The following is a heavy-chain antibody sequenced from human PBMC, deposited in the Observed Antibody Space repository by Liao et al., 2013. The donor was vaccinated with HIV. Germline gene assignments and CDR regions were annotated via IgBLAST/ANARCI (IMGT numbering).Heavy chain of an antibody. CDR3: ARGPYCSGGSCYYFYYMDV. CDR2: IHPTGNT. J-gene: IGHJ6*03. V-gene: IGHV4-4*07. Sequence: QVHLQESGPGLVKPSETLSLTCTVSGGSISSYYWSWLRQSAGKGLEWIGRIHPTGNTNYNPSLERRVSISVDSSTNRFSLMLTSVTAADTAVYYCARGPYCSGGSCYYFYYMDVWGKGTSVTVSS. D-gene: IGHD2-15*01. CDR1: GGSISSYY.